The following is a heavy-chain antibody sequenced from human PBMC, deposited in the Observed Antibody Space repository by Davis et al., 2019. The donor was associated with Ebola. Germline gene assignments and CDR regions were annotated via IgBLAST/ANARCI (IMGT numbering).Heavy chain of an antibody. CDR2: ISSSSSYI. Sequence: GESLKISCAASGFTFSSYSMNWVRQAPGKGLEWVSSISSSSSYIYYADSVKGRFTISRDNAKNSLYLQMNSLRAEDTAVYYCARALSVAGTGGQHWGQGTLVTVSS. D-gene: IGHD6-19*01. J-gene: IGHJ1*01. CDR3: ARALSVAGTGGQH. CDR1: GFTFSSYS. V-gene: IGHV3-21*01.